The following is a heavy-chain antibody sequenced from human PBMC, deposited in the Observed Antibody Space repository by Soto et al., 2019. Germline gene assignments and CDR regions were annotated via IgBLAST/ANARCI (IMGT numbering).Heavy chain of an antibody. V-gene: IGHV3-11*01. CDR3: ALDDYAYGVS. J-gene: IGHJ5*02. CDR2: IGPYGNTI. D-gene: IGHD3-16*01. CDR1: RFSFRDYF. Sequence: QVHLVESGGGMVKPGEPLRISCAASRFSFRDYFMSWIRQAPGKGLEWISYIGPYGNTIYYADSVKGRFVISRDDTTNSLFLQMDNLRADDTAVYYCALDDYAYGVSWGQGTLVTVSS.